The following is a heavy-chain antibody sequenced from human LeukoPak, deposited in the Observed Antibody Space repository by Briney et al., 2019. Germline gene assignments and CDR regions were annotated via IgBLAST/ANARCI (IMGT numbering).Heavy chain of an antibody. V-gene: IGHV3-23*01. J-gene: IGHJ4*02. Sequence: GGSLRLSCAASGFTFSSYEMNWVRQAPGKGLEWVSGISGSGDSTYYADSVKGRFAISRDNSKSTLYLQVSSLRAEDTAVYYFEKAVSDLYFDYWGQGTLVTVSS. CDR2: ISGSGDST. D-gene: IGHD2-21*02. CDR3: EKAVSDLYFDY. CDR1: GFTFSSYE.